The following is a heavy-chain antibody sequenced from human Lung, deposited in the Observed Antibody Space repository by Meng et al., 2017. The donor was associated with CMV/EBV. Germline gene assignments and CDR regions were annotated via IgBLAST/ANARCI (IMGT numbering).Heavy chain of an antibody. CDR2: IKQDGSKK. CDR1: GFTFSSYW. D-gene: IGHD6-13*01. V-gene: IGHV3-7*01. J-gene: IGHJ1*01. Sequence: GGPLRLXCAASGFTFSSYWMSWVRQAPGKGLEWVANIKQDGSKKYYVDSVKGRFTISRDNAKNSLYLQMNSLRAEDTAVYYCAGTAAAGISWSEYFQHWGQGTXVTVSS. CDR3: AGTAAAGISWSEYFQH.